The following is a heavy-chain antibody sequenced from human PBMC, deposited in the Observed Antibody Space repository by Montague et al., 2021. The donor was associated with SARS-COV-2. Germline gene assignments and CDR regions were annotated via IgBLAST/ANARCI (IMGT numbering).Heavy chain of an antibody. CDR3: ARDGYSSGWNGLHWFDP. D-gene: IGHD6-25*01. V-gene: IGHV4-61*02. J-gene: IGHJ5*02. CDR1: IGSISSGSYD. CDR2: IYTSGST. Sequence: TLSLTRTLSIGSISSGSYDWSWIRQPSGKGLEWIGRIYTSGSTNYXPSLKSRVTISVDTSKNQFSLKLSSVTAADTAVYYCARDGYSSGWNGLHWFDPWGQGTLVTVSS.